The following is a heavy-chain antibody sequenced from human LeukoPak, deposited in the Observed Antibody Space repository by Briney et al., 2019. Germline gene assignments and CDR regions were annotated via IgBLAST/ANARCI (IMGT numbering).Heavy chain of an antibody. CDR2: INPDSGGT. J-gene: IGHJ4*02. CDR1: GYSFTGYY. V-gene: IGHV1-2*02. Sequence: ASVKVSCKASGYSFTGYYMHWVRQAPGQGLEWMGWINPDSGGTNFAQKFQGRVTMTRDTSISTAYMELSRLRSDDTAVYYCGRDFRDSLDYWGQGTLVTVSS. CDR3: GRDFRDSLDY.